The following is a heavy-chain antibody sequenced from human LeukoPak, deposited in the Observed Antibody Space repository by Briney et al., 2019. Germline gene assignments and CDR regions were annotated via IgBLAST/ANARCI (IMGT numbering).Heavy chain of an antibody. CDR3: ARDVVGATTVSYYYGMDV. Sequence: GASVKVSCKASGYTFTSYYMHWVRQAPGQGLEWMGIINPSGGSTSYAQKFQGRVTMTRDTSTSTVYMELRSLRSDDTAVYYCARDVVGATTVSYYYGMDVWGQGTTVTVSS. V-gene: IGHV1-46*01. D-gene: IGHD1-26*01. CDR1: GYTFTSYY. J-gene: IGHJ6*02. CDR2: INPSGGST.